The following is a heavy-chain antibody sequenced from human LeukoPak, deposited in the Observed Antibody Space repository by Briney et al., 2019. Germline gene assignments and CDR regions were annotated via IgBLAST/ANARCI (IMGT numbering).Heavy chain of an antibody. CDR2: ISVRGERT. V-gene: IGHV3-23*01. CDR3: ARDGNYRVADDI. Sequence: PGGSLRLSCVASGFTFSSYAMVWVRQAPGKGLEWVSGISVRGERTYYADSVKGRFTISRDNSKNTLSLQMNSLRTEDTAPYYCARDGNYRVADDIWGQGTMVTVSS. D-gene: IGHD3-10*01. J-gene: IGHJ3*02. CDR1: GFTFSSYA.